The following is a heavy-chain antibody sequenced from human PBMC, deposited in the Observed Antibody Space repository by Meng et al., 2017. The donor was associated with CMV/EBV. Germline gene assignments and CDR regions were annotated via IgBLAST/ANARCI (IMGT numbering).Heavy chain of an antibody. CDR2: SESDGRIT. CDR3: ARERVRNFVVTPGASRTAAPAGMDV. J-gene: IGHJ6*02. D-gene: IGHD2-2*01. V-gene: IGHV3-74*03. Sequence: GESLKISCAVSGFTFRSYWMHWARQAPGKGLVWVSRSESDGRITTYADSVKGRFIISRDNAKNTLYLQMNSLRAEDTAVYYCARERVRNFVVTPGASRTAAPAGMDVWGQGTAVTVSS. CDR1: GFTFRSYW.